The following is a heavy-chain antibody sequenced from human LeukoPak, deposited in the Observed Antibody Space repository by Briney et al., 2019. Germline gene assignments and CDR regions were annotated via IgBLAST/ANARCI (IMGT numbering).Heavy chain of an antibody. V-gene: IGHV3-48*04. D-gene: IGHD2-2*01. CDR2: ISSSSSTI. CDR1: GFTFSSYS. J-gene: IGHJ6*03. Sequence: GGSLRLSCAASGFTFSSYSMNWVRQAPGKGLEWVSYISSSSSTIYCADSVKGRFTISRDNAKNSLYLQMNSLRAEDTAVYYCARVGMQVVPAATAISYYYCYMDVWGKGTTVTVSS. CDR3: ARVGMQVVPAATAISYYYCYMDV.